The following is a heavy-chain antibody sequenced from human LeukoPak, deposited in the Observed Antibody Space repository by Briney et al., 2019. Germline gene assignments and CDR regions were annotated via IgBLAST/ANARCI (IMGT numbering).Heavy chain of an antibody. CDR1: DGSFSGYY. CDR2: INHSGST. D-gene: IGHD3-10*01. J-gene: IGHJ6*02. CDR3: ARFITMVRGGYYYGSGSPRDGMDV. V-gene: IGHV4-34*01. Sequence: SETLSLTCAVYDGSFSGYYWSWIRQPPGKGLEWIGEINHSGSTNYNPSLKSRVTISVDTSKNQFSLKLSSVTAADTAVYYCARFITMVRGGYYYGSGSPRDGMDVWGQGTTVTVSS.